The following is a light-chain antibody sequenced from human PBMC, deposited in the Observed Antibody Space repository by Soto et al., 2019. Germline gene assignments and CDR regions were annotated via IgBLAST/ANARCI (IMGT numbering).Light chain of an antibody. J-gene: IGLJ1*01. Sequence: QSVLTQPASVSGSPGQSITISCTGTSSDVGGYNYVSWYQQHPGKAPKLMIYDVSNRPSGVSNRFSVSKSGNTASLTISGLQAEDEADYYCSSYTSSSPFVFGTGTRSPS. CDR2: DVS. CDR1: SSDVGGYNY. CDR3: SSYTSSSPFV. V-gene: IGLV2-14*01.